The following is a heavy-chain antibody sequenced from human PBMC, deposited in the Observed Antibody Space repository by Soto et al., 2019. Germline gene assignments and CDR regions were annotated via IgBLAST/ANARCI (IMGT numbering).Heavy chain of an antibody. J-gene: IGHJ6*02. CDR1: GFTFSSYA. D-gene: IGHD2-15*01. CDR3: ARDMAPPSHTYCSGGSCSQAYYYYGMDV. CDR2: ISYDGSNK. Sequence: PGGSLRLSCAASGFTFSSYAMHWVRQAPGKGLEWVAVISYDGSNKYYADSVKGRFTISRDNSKNTLYLQMNSLRAEDTAVYYCARDMAPPSHTYCSGGSCSQAYYYYGMDVWGQGTTVTVSS. V-gene: IGHV3-30-3*01.